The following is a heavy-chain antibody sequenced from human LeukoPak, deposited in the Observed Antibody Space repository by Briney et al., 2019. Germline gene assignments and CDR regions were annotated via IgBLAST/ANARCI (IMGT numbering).Heavy chain of an antibody. CDR3: ARGITGTTVFDY. J-gene: IGHJ4*02. V-gene: IGHV1-2*02. CDR2: INPNSGGT. CDR1: GCTFTGYY. Sequence: ASVKVSCKASGCTFTGYYMHWVRQAPGQGLEWMGWINPNSGGTNYAQKFQGRVTMTRDTSISTAYMELSRLRSDDTAVYYCARGITGTTVFDYWGQGALVTVSS. D-gene: IGHD1-20*01.